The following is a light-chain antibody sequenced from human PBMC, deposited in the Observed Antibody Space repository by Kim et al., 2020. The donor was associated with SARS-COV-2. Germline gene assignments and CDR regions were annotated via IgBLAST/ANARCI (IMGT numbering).Light chain of an antibody. CDR2: GKN. Sequence: SSELTQDPAVSVALGQTVRITCQGDSLRNYYATWYQQKPGQTPVLFFFGKNNRPSGIPDRFSGSSSGSTASLTITEAQAEDEADYYCNSRDNTANHLIFGGGTQLTVL. V-gene: IGLV3-19*01. J-gene: IGLJ2*01. CDR1: SLRNYY. CDR3: NSRDNTANHLI.